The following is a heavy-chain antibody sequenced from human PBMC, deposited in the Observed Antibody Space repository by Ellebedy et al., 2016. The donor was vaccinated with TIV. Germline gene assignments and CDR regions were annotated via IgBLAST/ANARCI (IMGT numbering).Heavy chain of an antibody. CDR1: GGSISSSSYY. Sequence: MPSETLSLTCTVSGGSISSSSYYWGWIRQPPGKGLEWIGSINYSGSTNYNPSLKSRVTISVDTSKNQFSLKLTSVTAADTAVYYCARVVWQLPVSYAFDIWGQGTMVTVSS. J-gene: IGHJ3*02. CDR3: ARVVWQLPVSYAFDI. V-gene: IGHV4-39*07. CDR2: INYSGST. D-gene: IGHD2-8*02.